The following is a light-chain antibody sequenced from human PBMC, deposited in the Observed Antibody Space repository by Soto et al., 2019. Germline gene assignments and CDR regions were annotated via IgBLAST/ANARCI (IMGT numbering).Light chain of an antibody. V-gene: IGLV2-8*01. J-gene: IGLJ1*01. CDR1: SSDVGGYNY. CDR3: GSYVGTNSYV. Sequence: QSALTQPPSASGTPGQSVTISCTGTSSDVGGYNYVSWYQHHPGKAPKLIIYEVYKRPSGVPDRFSGSKSGNTAALTVSGLQAEDEADYYCGSYVGTNSYVFGTGTKRTVL. CDR2: EVY.